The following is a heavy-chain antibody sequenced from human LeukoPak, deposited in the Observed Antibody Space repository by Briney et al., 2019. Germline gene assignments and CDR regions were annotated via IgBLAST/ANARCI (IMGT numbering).Heavy chain of an antibody. CDR3: ARDDCSSISCYHNWFDP. V-gene: IGHV3-7*01. CDR1: GFTFRSYW. CDR2: IKQDGSEK. D-gene: IGHD2-2*01. J-gene: IGHJ5*02. Sequence: GGALRPSCAASGFTFRSYWMSWVRQAPGKGLEWVANIKQDGSEKYYVDSVKGRFTISRDNAKNSLYLQMNSLRAEDTAVYYCARDDCSSISCYHNWFDPWGQGTLVTVSS.